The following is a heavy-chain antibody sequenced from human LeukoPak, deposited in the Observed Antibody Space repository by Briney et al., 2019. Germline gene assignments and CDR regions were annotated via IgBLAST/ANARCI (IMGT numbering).Heavy chain of an antibody. J-gene: IGHJ4*02. CDR1: GGSISSSSYS. D-gene: IGHD3-22*01. Sequence: SETLSLTRTVSGGSISSSSYSWGWIRQPPGKGLEWIGSIYYSGSTYYNPSLKSRVTISVDTSKNQFSLKLSSVTAADTAVYYCARHEIYDSSGYSHDYWGQGTLVTVSS. V-gene: IGHV4-39*01. CDR2: IYYSGST. CDR3: ARHEIYDSSGYSHDY.